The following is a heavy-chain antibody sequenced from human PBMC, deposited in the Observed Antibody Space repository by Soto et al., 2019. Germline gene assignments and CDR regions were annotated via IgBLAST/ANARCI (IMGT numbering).Heavy chain of an antibody. V-gene: IGHV4-34*01. CDR3: ARARSNSSGWYRNYFDY. Sequence: SETLSLTCAVYGGSFSGYYWSWIRQPPGKGLEWIGEINHSGSTNYNPSLKSRVTISVDTSKNQFSLKLSSVTAADTAVYYCARARSNSSGWYRNYFDYWGQGTLVTVSS. D-gene: IGHD6-19*01. CDR2: INHSGST. CDR1: GGSFSGYY. J-gene: IGHJ4*02.